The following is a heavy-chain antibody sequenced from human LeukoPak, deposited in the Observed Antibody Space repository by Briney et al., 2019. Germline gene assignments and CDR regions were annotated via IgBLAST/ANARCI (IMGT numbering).Heavy chain of an antibody. Sequence: ASVKVSCKASGYTFTSYGISRVRQAPGQGLEWMGWISAYNGNTNYAQKLQGRVTMTTDTSTGTAYMELRSLRSDDTAMYYCARANNWNYALGYWGQGTLVTVSS. CDR3: ARANNWNYALGY. D-gene: IGHD1-7*01. J-gene: IGHJ4*02. CDR2: ISAYNGNT. V-gene: IGHV1-18*01. CDR1: GYTFTSYG.